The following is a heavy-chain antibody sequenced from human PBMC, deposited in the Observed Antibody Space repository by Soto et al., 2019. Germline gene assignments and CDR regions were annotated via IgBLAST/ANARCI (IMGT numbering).Heavy chain of an antibody. D-gene: IGHD6-6*01. CDR1: GVTCSSYG. Sequence: GGSLRLSCAASGVTCSSYGMHWVRQAPGKGLEWVAVIWYDGSNKYYADSVKGRFTISRDNSKNTLYLQMNSLRAEDTAVYYCARASSSSVDFDYWGQGTLVTVSS. CDR3: ARASSSSVDFDY. J-gene: IGHJ4*02. V-gene: IGHV3-33*01. CDR2: IWYDGSNK.